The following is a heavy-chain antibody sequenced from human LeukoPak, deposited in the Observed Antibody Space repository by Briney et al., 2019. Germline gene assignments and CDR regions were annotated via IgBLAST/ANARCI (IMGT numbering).Heavy chain of an antibody. J-gene: IGHJ4*02. D-gene: IGHD3-22*01. Sequence: QPGASLRLSCAASGFTFSSYAMSWVRQAPGKGLEWVSVISGSGGSTYYADSVKGRFTISRENSKNTLYLQMNSLRAEDTAVYYCAINYYDSSGYKDYWGQGTLVTVSS. V-gene: IGHV3-23*01. CDR1: GFTFSSYA. CDR3: AINYYDSSGYKDY. CDR2: ISGSGGST.